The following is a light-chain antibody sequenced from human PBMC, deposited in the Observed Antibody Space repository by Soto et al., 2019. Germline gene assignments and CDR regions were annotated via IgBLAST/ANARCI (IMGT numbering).Light chain of an antibody. CDR3: QQYYNWPPVT. CDR1: QSVSSK. J-gene: IGKJ1*01. CDR2: DTS. V-gene: IGKV3D-15*01. Sequence: EIVITQSPATLSLSPGEGATLSCRASQSVSSKLAWYQQRPGQAPRLLIHDTSMRATGIPARFSGSGSGTEFTLTISSLXSEDFAVYYCQQYYNWPPVTFGQGTKVDIK.